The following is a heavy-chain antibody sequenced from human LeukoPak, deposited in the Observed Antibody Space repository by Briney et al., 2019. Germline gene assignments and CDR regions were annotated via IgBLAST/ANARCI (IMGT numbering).Heavy chain of an antibody. CDR1: GGSFRGYY. D-gene: IGHD6-19*01. J-gene: IGHJ2*01. CDR2: INHSGST. Sequence: SETLSLTCAVYGGSFRGYYWSWIRQPPGKGLEWIGEINHSGSTNYNPSLKSRVTISVDTSKNQFSLKLSSVTAADTAVYYCARGRLKNRGPRYFDLWGRGTLVTVSS. CDR3: ARGRLKNRGPRYFDL. V-gene: IGHV4-34*01.